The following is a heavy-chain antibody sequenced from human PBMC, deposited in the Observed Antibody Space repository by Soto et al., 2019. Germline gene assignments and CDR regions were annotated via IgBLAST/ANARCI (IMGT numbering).Heavy chain of an antibody. V-gene: IGHV4-39*01. D-gene: IGHD2-15*01. CDR2: IYYSGST. Sequence: QLQLQESGPGLVKPSETLSLTCTVSGGSISSSSYYWGWIRQPPGKGLEWIGSIYYSGSTYYNPSIKSRFTIYVDTSNNQFSLKLSSVTAADTAVYYCARHTPAISISDHWGQGTLVTVSS. CDR1: GGSISSSSYY. CDR3: ARHTPAISISDH. J-gene: IGHJ4*02.